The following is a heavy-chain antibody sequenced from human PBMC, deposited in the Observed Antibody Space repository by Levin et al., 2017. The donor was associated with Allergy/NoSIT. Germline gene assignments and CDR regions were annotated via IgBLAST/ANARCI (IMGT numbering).Heavy chain of an antibody. CDR3: AREGGEAPVLDI. V-gene: IGHV1-46*01. CDR2: INPSVGST. CDR1: GYTFTSYY. D-gene: IGHD3-16*01. J-gene: IGHJ3*02. Sequence: PLASVKVSCKASGYTFTSYYMHWVRQAPGQGLAWMGIINPSVGSTTYAQKFQGRVTMTRDTSTSTLYMELSSLRSEDTAMYYCAREGGEAPVLDIWGQGTMVTVSS.